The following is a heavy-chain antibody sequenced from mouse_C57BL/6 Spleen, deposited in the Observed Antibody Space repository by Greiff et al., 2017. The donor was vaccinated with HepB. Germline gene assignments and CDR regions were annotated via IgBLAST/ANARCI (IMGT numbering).Heavy chain of an antibody. V-gene: IGHV5-17*01. D-gene: IGHD1-1*01. CDR1: GFTFSDYG. Sequence: EVQVVESGGGLVKPGGSLKLSCAASGFTFSDYGMHWVRQAPEKGLEWVAYISSGSSTIYYADTVKGRFTISRDNAKNTLFLQMTSLRSEDTAMYYWARFPIYYYGSSYGWYFDVWGTRTTVTVSS. CDR3: ARFPIYYYGSSYGWYFDV. J-gene: IGHJ1*03. CDR2: ISSGSSTI.